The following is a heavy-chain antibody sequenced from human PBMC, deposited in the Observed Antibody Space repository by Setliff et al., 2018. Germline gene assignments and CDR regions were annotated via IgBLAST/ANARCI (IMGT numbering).Heavy chain of an antibody. J-gene: IGHJ5*02. V-gene: IGHV4-61*02. CDR3: ARGAGSGYLDRCFDP. Sequence: SETLSLTCTVSGDSISNDTYYWSWIRQPAGKGLEWIGRVYTSGSTNYNPSLNSRVTISLDTSKNQFSLKLISVTAADTAVYYCARGAGSGYLDRCFDPWGQGTLVTVSS. CDR2: VYTSGST. CDR1: GDSISNDTYY. D-gene: IGHD3-22*01.